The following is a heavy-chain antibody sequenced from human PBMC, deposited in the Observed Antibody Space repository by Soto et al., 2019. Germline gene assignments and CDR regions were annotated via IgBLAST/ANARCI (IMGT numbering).Heavy chain of an antibody. D-gene: IGHD5-12*01. V-gene: IGHV6-1*01. J-gene: IGHJ4*02. Sequence: PSQPLSLTCSGSGASFSSNIDTCNCIRQSPSRGLEWLGRTYYRSKWYNDYAVSVKSRITINPDTSKNQFSLQLNSVTPEDTAVYYCARGKDGSIDYWGQGTLVTVYS. CDR3: ARGKDGSIDY. CDR1: GASFSSNIDT. CDR2: TYYRSKWYN.